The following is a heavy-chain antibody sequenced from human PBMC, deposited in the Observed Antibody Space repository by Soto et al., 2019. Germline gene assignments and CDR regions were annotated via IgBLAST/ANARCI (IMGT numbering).Heavy chain of an antibody. Sequence: VQLVESGGGVVQPGRSLRLSCAASGFTFSSYAMHWVRQAPGKGLEWVAVISYDGSNKYYADSVKGRFTISRDNSKNTLYLQMNSLRAEDTAVYYCARDKGCSSTSCYGGGYFDYWGQGTLVTVSS. V-gene: IGHV3-30-3*01. D-gene: IGHD2-2*01. CDR1: GFTFSSYA. J-gene: IGHJ4*02. CDR2: ISYDGSNK. CDR3: ARDKGCSSTSCYGGGYFDY.